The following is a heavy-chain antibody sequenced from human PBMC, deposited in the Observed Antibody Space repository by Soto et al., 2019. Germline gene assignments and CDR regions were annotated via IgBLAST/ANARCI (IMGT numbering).Heavy chain of an antibody. D-gene: IGHD3-9*01. V-gene: IGHV1-8*01. CDR1: GYTFTSYD. CDR3: ARGGKYDILTGLPHYYYYYMDV. Sequence: GASVKVSCKASGYTFTSYDINLVRQATGQGLEWMGWMNPNSGNTGYAQKFQGRVTMTRNTSISTAYMELSSLRSEDTAVYYCARGGKYDILTGLPHYYYYYMDVWGKGTTVTVSS. J-gene: IGHJ6*03. CDR2: MNPNSGNT.